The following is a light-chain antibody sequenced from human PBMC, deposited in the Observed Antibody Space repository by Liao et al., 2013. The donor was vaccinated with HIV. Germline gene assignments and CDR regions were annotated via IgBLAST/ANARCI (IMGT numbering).Light chain of an antibody. CDR2: YD. J-gene: IGLJ2*01. CDR1: TLGDKS. CDR3: QVYANGEVS. Sequence: SSVVTQPPSVSVAPGTTASISCGGDTLGDKSIHWYQQKPGQAPLLVIYYDLERFSGSKSGNTATLTISKVEAGDEADYYCQVYANGEVSFGGGTKLTVL. V-gene: IGLV3-21*04.